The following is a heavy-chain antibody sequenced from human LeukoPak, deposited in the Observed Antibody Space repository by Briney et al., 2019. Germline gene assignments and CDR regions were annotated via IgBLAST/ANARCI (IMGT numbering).Heavy chain of an antibody. CDR1: GGSISSNSNY. J-gene: IGHJ4*02. D-gene: IGHD6-19*01. CDR3: ARHWYRGGPDF. Sequence: SETLSLTCTVSGGSISSNSNYWGWIRQPPGTGLEWIGSFYYSGSTYYNPSLKSRVTISVDTSKNQFSLKLSSVTAADTGVYYCARHWYRGGPDFWGQGTLVTVSS. CDR2: FYYSGST. V-gene: IGHV4-39*01.